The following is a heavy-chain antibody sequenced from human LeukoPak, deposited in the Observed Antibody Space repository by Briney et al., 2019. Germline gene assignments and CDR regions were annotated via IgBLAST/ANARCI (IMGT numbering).Heavy chain of an antibody. J-gene: IGHJ3*02. V-gene: IGHV1-69*13. D-gene: IGHD3-10*01. CDR3: ARSVGSGSAFDI. CDR1: GGTFSSYA. Sequence: SVKVSCKASGGTFSSYAISWVRQAPGQGLEWMGGIIPIFGTANYAQKFQGRVTITADESTSTAYMELSSLRSEDTAVYYCARSVGSGSAFDIWGQGAMVTVSS. CDR2: IIPIFGTA.